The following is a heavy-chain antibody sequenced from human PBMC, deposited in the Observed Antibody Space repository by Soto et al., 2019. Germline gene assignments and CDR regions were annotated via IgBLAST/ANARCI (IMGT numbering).Heavy chain of an antibody. CDR3: AKGYYDSSGKLDY. CDR2: ISWNSGSI. V-gene: IGHV3-9*01. CDR1: GFTFDDYA. D-gene: IGHD3-22*01. J-gene: IGHJ4*02. Sequence: EVQLVESGGGLVQPGRSLRLSCAASGFTFDDYAMHWVRQAPGKGLEWVSGISWNSGSIGYADSVKGRFTISRDNAKNSLYLQMNSLRAEDTALYYCAKGYYDSSGKLDYWGQGTLVTVSS.